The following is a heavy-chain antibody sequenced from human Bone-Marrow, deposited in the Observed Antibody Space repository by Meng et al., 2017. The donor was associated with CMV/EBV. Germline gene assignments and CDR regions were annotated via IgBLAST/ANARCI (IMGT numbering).Heavy chain of an antibody. V-gene: IGHV1-2*02. D-gene: IGHD3-3*02. Sequence: ASVKVSCKASGYTFTGYNIHWVRQAPGQGLEWMGWINPNSGGTNYAQKFQGRVTMTRDTSISTAYMELSRLRSDDTAVYYCVRDSRKHFWSGYYLDYWGRGTLVTVSS. CDR1: GYTFTGYN. CDR2: INPNSGGT. CDR3: VRDSRKHFWSGYYLDY. J-gene: IGHJ2*01.